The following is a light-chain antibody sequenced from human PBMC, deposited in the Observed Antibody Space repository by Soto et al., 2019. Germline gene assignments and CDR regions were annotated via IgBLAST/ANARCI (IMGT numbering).Light chain of an antibody. V-gene: IGLV2-23*01. CDR3: CSYAGSGHVV. Sequence: QSVLTQPASVSGSPGQSITISCTGTSSDVGSYNLVSWYQQHPGKAPKLLIYEGSERPSGVSNRFSGSKSGNTASLTISGLQAEDEADYYCCSYAGSGHVVFGGGTKVTVL. CDR2: EGS. CDR1: SSDVGSYNL. J-gene: IGLJ2*01.